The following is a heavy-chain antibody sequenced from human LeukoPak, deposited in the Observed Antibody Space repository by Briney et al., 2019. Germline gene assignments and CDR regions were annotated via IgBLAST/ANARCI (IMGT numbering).Heavy chain of an antibody. CDR1: GYTFTSYD. J-gene: IGHJ6*03. CDR3: ARGHYGSSWYYYYYYMDV. D-gene: IGHD6-13*01. Sequence: ASVKVSCKASGYTFTSYDINWVRQATGQGLEWMGWMNPNSGNTGYAQKFQGRVTMTRNTSISTAYMELSSLRSEDTAVYYCARGHYGSSWYYYYYYMDVWGKGTTVTVSS. CDR2: MNPNSGNT. V-gene: IGHV1-8*01.